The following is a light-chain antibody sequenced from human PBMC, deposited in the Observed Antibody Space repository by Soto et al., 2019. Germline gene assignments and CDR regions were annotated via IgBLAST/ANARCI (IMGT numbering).Light chain of an antibody. Sequence: DIQMTQSPSSVSASVGDRVTITCRASQGFSTWLAWYRRTPGRAPELLIYSASSLHSGVPSRFSGSVSGTDVTLTISSLQPEDFATYDCQQANSFPRTFGGGTEVEIK. CDR3: QQANSFPRT. CDR1: QGFSTW. CDR2: SAS. V-gene: IGKV1-12*01. J-gene: IGKJ4*01.